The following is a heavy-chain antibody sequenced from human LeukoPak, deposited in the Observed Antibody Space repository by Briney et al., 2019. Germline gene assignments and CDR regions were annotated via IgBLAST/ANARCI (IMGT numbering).Heavy chain of an antibody. D-gene: IGHD3-10*02. CDR3: AELGITMIGGV. V-gene: IGHV3-21*01. Sequence: GGSLRLSCAASGFTFSSYSINWVRQAPGKGLEWVSSISSRSTYIDYADSVKGRFTISRDNAKNSLYLQMNSLRAEDTAVYYCAELGITMIGGVWGKGTTVTISS. CDR2: ISSRSTYI. CDR1: GFTFSSYS. J-gene: IGHJ6*04.